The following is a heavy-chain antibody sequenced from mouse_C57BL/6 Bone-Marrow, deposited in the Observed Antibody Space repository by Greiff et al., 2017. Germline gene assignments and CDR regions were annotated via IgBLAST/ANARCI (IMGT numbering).Heavy chain of an antibody. CDR2: ISSGSSTI. J-gene: IGHJ3*01. Sequence: EVKLMESGGGLVKPGGSLKLSCAASGFTFSDYGMHWVRQAPEKGLKWVAYISSGSSTISYTDTVKGRFTISRANAKNTLFLQMTSLRSEDTAMYYCARGDYAYEGAWFAYWGQGTLVTVSA. CDR1: GFTFSDYG. CDR3: ARGDYAYEGAWFAY. D-gene: IGHD2-2*01. V-gene: IGHV5-17*01.